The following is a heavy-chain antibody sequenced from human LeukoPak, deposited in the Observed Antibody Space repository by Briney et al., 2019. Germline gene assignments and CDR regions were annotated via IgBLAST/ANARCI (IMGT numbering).Heavy chain of an antibody. V-gene: IGHV5-10-1*01. Sequence: HGESLKISCKGSGYSITSYWISWVRQMPGKGLEWMGRIDPSDSYTNYSPSFQGHVTISADKSISTAYLQWSSLKASDTAMYYCARRVGATGWFDPWGQGTLVTVSS. D-gene: IGHD1-26*01. CDR1: GYSITSYW. CDR2: IDPSDSYT. CDR3: ARRVGATGWFDP. J-gene: IGHJ5*02.